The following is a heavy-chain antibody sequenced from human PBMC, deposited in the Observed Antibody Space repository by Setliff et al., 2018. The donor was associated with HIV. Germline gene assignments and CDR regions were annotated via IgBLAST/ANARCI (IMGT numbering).Heavy chain of an antibody. V-gene: IGHV3-15*01. CDR3: ARARGGNSEWSY. J-gene: IGHJ4*02. CDR2: IKTKLGGGTA. D-gene: IGHD2-15*01. Sequence: GGSLRLSCATSGFTFTNAWMNWVRQTPGEGLEWVGRIKTKLGGGTADYAAPVKGRFTISRDDSKNTLYLQMHSLKTEDTAVYYCARARGGNSEWSYWGQGTLVTVSS. CDR1: GFTFTNAW.